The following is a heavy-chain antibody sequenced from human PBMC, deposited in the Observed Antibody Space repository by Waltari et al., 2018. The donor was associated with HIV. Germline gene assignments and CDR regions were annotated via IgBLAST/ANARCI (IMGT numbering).Heavy chain of an antibody. V-gene: IGHV1-2*06. D-gene: IGHD3-16*01. J-gene: IGHJ6*02. Sequence: QVQLVQSGAEVKKPGATVKVSCKASGYTFTGYYMPWVPQAPGRGLEWMGRINPNSGGTNYAQKFQDRVTMTRDTSISTAYMELSRLRSDDTAVYYCARVRADVSWGNYYGMDVWGQGTTVTVSS. CDR1: GYTFTGYY. CDR2: INPNSGGT. CDR3: ARVRADVSWGNYYGMDV.